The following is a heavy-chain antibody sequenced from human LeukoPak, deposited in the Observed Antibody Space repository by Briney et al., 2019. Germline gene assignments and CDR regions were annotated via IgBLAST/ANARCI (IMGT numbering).Heavy chain of an antibody. CDR1: GGSFSGYY. J-gene: IGHJ4*02. V-gene: IGHV4-34*01. Sequence: PSETLSLTCAVYGGSFSGYYWSWIRQPPGKGLEWIGEINHSGSTNYIPSLKSRVTISVDTSKNQFSLKLSSVTAADTAVYYCARLGGYEFDYWGQGTLVTVSS. CDR3: ARLGGYEFDY. D-gene: IGHD5-12*01. CDR2: INHSGST.